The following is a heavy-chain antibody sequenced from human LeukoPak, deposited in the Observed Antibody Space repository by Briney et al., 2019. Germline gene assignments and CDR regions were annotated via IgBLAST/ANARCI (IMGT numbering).Heavy chain of an antibody. Sequence: GASVKVSCKASGYTFTSYYMHWVRQAPGQGLEWMGVINPSGGSTSYAQKFQGRVTMTRDTSTSTVYMELSSLRSEDTAVYYCARDDYDSSGYLGIDYWGQGTLVTVSS. CDR3: ARDDYDSSGYLGIDY. V-gene: IGHV1-46*01. CDR1: GYTFTSYY. J-gene: IGHJ4*02. D-gene: IGHD3-22*01. CDR2: INPSGGST.